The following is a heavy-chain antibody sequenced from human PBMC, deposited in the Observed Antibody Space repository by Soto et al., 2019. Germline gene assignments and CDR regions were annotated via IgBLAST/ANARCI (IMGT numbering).Heavy chain of an antibody. J-gene: IGHJ4*02. V-gene: IGHV3-30*18. D-gene: IGHD5-18*01. Sequence: GGSLRLSCAASGFTFSSYGMHWVRQAPGKGLEWVAVISYDGSNKYYADSVKGRFTISRDNSKNTLYLQMNSLRAEDTAVYYCANAYSYGYQLDYWGQGTLVTVSS. CDR1: GFTFSSYG. CDR2: ISYDGSNK. CDR3: ANAYSYGYQLDY.